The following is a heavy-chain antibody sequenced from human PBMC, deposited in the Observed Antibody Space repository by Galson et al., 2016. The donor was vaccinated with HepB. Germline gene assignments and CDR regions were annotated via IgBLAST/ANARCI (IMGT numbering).Heavy chain of an antibody. Sequence: SLRLSCAGSGFIFSSYAMNWVRQAPGKGLEWVSTASGNGATTYYADSVKGRFTISRDNSKNTLYLQMNSLRAEDTAIYYCAKDFGGYYKPIHYWGQGTLVTVSS. V-gene: IGHV3-23*01. CDR2: ASGNGATT. J-gene: IGHJ4*02. D-gene: IGHD3-9*01. CDR1: GFIFSSYA. CDR3: AKDFGGYYKPIHY.